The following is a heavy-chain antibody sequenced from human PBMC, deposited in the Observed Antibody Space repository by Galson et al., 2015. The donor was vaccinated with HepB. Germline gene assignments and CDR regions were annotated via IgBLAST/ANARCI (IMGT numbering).Heavy chain of an antibody. CDR1: GFTVSSNY. J-gene: IGHJ4*02. Sequence: SLRLSCAASGFTVSSNYMSWVRQAPGKGLEWVSVIYSGGSTYYADSVKGRFTISRDNSKNTLYLQMNSLRAEDTAVYYCSRPWVGAMDYWGQGTLVTVSS. V-gene: IGHV3-66*04. D-gene: IGHD1-26*01. CDR3: SRPWVGAMDY. CDR2: IYSGGST.